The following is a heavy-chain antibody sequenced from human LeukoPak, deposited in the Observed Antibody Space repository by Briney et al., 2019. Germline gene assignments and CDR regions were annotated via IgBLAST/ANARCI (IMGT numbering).Heavy chain of an antibody. CDR3: ARGRLAYNDHDY. D-gene: IGHD5-24*01. V-gene: IGHV4-39*01. J-gene: IGHJ4*02. Sequence: SETLSLTCTVSGGSISSSNYYWDWIRQPPGKGLEWIGNIFYSGTTHYNPSLRGRVTISVGTSKNQFSLKLSSVTAADTAVHYCARGRLAYNDHDYWGQGTLVTVSS. CDR1: GGSISSSNYY. CDR2: IFYSGTT.